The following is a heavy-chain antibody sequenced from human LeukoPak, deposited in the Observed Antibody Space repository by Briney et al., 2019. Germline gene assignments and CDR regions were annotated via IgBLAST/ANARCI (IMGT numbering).Heavy chain of an antibody. CDR1: GFTFSSYA. D-gene: IGHD4-17*01. Sequence: QPGGSLRLSCAASGFTFSSYAMSWVRQASGKGLEWVGRIKSKANNYATAYAASVKGRFTISRDDSENTAFLQMNSLKTEDTAVYYCTRRGDGDYGDYWGQGTLVTVSS. CDR3: TRRGDGDYGDY. CDR2: IKSKANNYAT. V-gene: IGHV3-73*01. J-gene: IGHJ4*02.